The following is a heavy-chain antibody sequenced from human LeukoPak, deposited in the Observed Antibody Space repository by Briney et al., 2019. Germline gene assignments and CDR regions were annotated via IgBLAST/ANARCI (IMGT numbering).Heavy chain of an antibody. D-gene: IGHD4/OR15-4a*01. CDR2: ISGSGGST. J-gene: IGHJ5*02. CDR1: GFTFSSYA. CDR3: AKDRGSNYQFPYWFDP. Sequence: GGSLRLSCAASGFTFSSYAMSWVRQAPGMGLEWVSAISGSGGSTYYADSVKGRFTISRDNSKNTLYLQMNSLRAEDTAVYYCAKDRGSNYQFPYWFDPWGQGTLVTVSS. V-gene: IGHV3-23*01.